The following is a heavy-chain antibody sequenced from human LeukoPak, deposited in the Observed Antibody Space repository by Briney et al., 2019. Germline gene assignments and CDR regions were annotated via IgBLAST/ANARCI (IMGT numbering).Heavy chain of an antibody. CDR1: GGSISSSSYY. CDR2: IYCSGST. V-gene: IGHV4-39*07. CDR3: ARLNPYDSSGYYRYFDY. Sequence: SETLSLTCTVSGGSISSSSYYWGWIRQPPGKGLEWIGSIYCSGSTYYNPSLKSRVTISVDTSKNQFSLKLSSVTAADTAVYYCARLNPYDSSGYYRYFDYWGQGTLVTVSS. J-gene: IGHJ4*02. D-gene: IGHD3-22*01.